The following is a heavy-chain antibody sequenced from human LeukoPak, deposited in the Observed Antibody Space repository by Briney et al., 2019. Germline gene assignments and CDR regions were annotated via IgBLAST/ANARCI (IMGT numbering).Heavy chain of an antibody. CDR3: ARTGYSSSSAYFDY. J-gene: IGHJ4*02. Sequence: PSETLSLTCAVYGGSFSGYYWSWIRQPPGKGLEWIGEINHSGSTNYNPSLKSRVTISVDTSKNQFSLKLSSVTAADTAVYYCARTGYSSSSAYFDYWGQGTLVTVSS. D-gene: IGHD6-6*01. CDR2: INHSGST. CDR1: GGSFSGYY. V-gene: IGHV4-34*01.